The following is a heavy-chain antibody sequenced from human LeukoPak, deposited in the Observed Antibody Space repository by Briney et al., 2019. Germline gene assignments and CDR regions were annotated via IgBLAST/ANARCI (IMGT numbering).Heavy chain of an antibody. J-gene: IGHJ4*02. CDR2: ISGSGGST. V-gene: IGHV3-23*01. Sequence: PGGSLRLSCAASGLTFSSYAMSWVRQAPGKGLEWVSAISGSGGSTYYADSVKGRFTISRDNSKNALYLQMNSLRAEDTAVYYCAKDGRYSGYVGFDYWGQGTLVTVSS. CDR3: AKDGRYSGYVGFDY. D-gene: IGHD3-22*01. CDR1: GLTFSSYA.